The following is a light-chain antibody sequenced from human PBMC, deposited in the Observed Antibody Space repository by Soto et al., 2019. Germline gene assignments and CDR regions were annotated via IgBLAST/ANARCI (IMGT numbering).Light chain of an antibody. V-gene: IGKV3-20*01. CDR1: QSVSSSD. CDR3: KLYASSLRT. CDR2: GAS. J-gene: IGKJ1*01. Sequence: EIVLTQSPGTLSLSPGERATLSCRASQSVSSSDLAWYQQKPGQAPRLLIYGASSSATGIPDRFSGSGSGTDFTLTSSRLEPEDFAVFSCKLYASSLRTFGQGTKVEIQ.